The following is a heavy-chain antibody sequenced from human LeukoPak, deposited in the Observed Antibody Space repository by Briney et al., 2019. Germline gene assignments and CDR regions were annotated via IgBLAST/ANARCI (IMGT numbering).Heavy chain of an antibody. CDR2: INQDGSEK. J-gene: IGHJ4*02. V-gene: IGHV3-7*03. CDR3: AGGYSSVY. CDR1: GITFSRFW. Sequence: GGSLRLSCAASGITFSRFWMSWVRQAPGKGLQWVADINQDGSEKHYVDSVKGRFTISRDNAENSLYLQMNSLRAEDTAVYYCAGGYSSVYWGQGTLVTVSS. D-gene: IGHD5-18*01.